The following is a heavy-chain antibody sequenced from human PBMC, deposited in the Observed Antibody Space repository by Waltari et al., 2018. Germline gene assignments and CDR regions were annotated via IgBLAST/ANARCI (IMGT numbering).Heavy chain of an antibody. CDR3: ARDSIASSGYRYYFDY. J-gene: IGHJ4*02. D-gene: IGHD3-22*01. V-gene: IGHV3-21*01. CDR2: ISSSYI. Sequence: EVQLVESGGGLVKPGGSLRLSCAASGFTFSSYSMNWVRQAPGKGLEWVSSISSSYIYYADSVKGRFTISRDNAKNSLYLQMNSLRAEDTAVYYCARDSIASSGYRYYFDYWGQGTLVTVSS. CDR1: GFTFSSYS.